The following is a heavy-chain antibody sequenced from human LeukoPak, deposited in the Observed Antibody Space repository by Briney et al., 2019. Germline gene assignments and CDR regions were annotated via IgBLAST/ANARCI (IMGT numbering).Heavy chain of an antibody. CDR2: IYYGGST. Sequence: SETLSLTCTVSGGSISSSSYYWGWIRQPPGKGLEWIGSIYYGGSTYYNPSLKSRVTISVDTSKNQFSLKLSSVTAADTAVYYCARQFGYAFDIWGQGTMVTVSS. V-gene: IGHV4-39*01. CDR3: ARQFGYAFDI. CDR1: GGSISSSSYY. D-gene: IGHD3-10*01. J-gene: IGHJ3*02.